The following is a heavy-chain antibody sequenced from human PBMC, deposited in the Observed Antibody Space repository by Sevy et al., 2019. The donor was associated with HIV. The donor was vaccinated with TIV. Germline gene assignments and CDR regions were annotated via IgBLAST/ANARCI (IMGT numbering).Heavy chain of an antibody. Sequence: ASVKVSCKVSGYTLTELSMHWVRQAPGKGLEWMGSFAPEDGETIYAQNFQGRVTMTEDRSTDTAYMELSSLRSEDTAVYYCATTKDYYDSSGYPFDYWGQGTLVTVSS. V-gene: IGHV1-24*01. CDR3: ATTKDYYDSSGYPFDY. J-gene: IGHJ4*02. CDR2: FAPEDGET. CDR1: GYTLTELS. D-gene: IGHD3-22*01.